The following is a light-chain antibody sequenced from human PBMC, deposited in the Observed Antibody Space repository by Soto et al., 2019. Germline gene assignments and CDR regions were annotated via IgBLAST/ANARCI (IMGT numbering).Light chain of an antibody. CDR2: DAS. CDR3: QQYDNLSYT. CDR1: QDISNY. Sequence: DIPMTQSPSSLSASVGDRVTITCQASQDISNYLNWYQQKPGKAPTLLIYDASNLETGVPSRFSGSGSGTDFTFTISSLQPEDIATYYCQQYDNLSYTFGQGTKLEIK. J-gene: IGKJ2*01. V-gene: IGKV1-33*01.